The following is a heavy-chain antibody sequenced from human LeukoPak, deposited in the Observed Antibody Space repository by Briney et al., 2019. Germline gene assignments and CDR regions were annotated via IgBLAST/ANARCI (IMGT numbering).Heavy chain of an antibody. CDR2: IIPILGIA. D-gene: IGHD3-9*01. J-gene: IGHJ4*02. CDR3: ARSLQYYDIPSYYFDY. CDR1: GGTFSSYT. V-gene: IGHV1-69*02. Sequence: VKVSCKASGGTFSSYTISWVRQAPGQGLEWMGRIIPILGIANYAQKFQGRVTITADKSTSTAYMELSSLRSEDTAVYYCARSLQYYDIPSYYFDYWGQGTLVTVSS.